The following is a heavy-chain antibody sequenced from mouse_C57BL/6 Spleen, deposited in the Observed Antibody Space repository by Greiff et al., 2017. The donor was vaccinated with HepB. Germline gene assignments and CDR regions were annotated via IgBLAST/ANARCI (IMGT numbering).Heavy chain of an antibody. D-gene: IGHD2-4*01. CDR3: ARGDYEYYYAMDY. CDR2: IHPNSGST. Sequence: QVQLQQSGAELVKPGASVKLSCKASGYTFTSYWMHWVKQRPGQGLEWIGMIHPNSGSTNYNEKFKSKATLTVDKSSSTAYMQLSSLTSEDSAVYYCARGDYEYYYAMDYWGQGTSVTVSS. J-gene: IGHJ4*01. V-gene: IGHV1-64*01. CDR1: GYTFTSYW.